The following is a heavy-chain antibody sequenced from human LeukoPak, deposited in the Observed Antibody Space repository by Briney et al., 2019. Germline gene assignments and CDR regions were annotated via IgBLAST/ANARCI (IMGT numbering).Heavy chain of an antibody. CDR3: ARGSVVVVAANYWYFDL. CDR2: INPNSGGT. CDR1: GYTFTGYY. D-gene: IGHD2-15*01. V-gene: IGHV1-2*02. Sequence: ASVKVSCKASGYTFTGYYMHGVRQAPGQGLEWVGWINPNSGGTNYAQKFQGRVTMTRDTSISTAYMELSRLRSDDTAVYYCARGSVVVVAANYWYFDLWGRGTLVTVSS. J-gene: IGHJ2*01.